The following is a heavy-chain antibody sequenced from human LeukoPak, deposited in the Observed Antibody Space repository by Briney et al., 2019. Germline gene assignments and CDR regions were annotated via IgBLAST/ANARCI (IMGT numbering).Heavy chain of an antibody. V-gene: IGHV3-53*01. Sequence: GGSLRLSCAASGLTVSSNYMSWVRQAPGKGLEWVSVIYNVGSTYYADSVKGRFTISRDNAKNSLYLQMNSLRVEDTAVYYCARDLYRVYKGDYFDYWGQGTLVTVSS. J-gene: IGHJ4*02. CDR1: GLTVSSNY. D-gene: IGHD5/OR15-5a*01. CDR2: IYNVGST. CDR3: ARDLYRVYKGDYFDY.